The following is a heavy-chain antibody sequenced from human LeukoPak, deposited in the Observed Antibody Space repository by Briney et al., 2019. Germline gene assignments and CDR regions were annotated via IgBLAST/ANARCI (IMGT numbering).Heavy chain of an antibody. V-gene: IGHV3-9*01. Sequence: GRSLRLSCAASGFTFDDHAMYWVRQAPGKGLEWVSGINWDGSRIGYADAVKGRFTISRDSAKKSLYLQMNSLRTEDTALYYCARASYDTSGLDALDIWGQGTLVTVS. CDR3: ARASYDTSGLDALDI. CDR2: INWDGSRI. CDR1: GFTFDDHA. D-gene: IGHD3-22*01. J-gene: IGHJ3*02.